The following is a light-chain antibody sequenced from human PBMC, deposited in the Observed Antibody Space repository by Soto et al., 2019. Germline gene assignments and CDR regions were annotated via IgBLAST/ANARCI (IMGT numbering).Light chain of an antibody. V-gene: IGKV1-9*01. Sequence: DIQLTQSPSFLSASVGDRVTITCRASQGISXYLAWYQQKPGTAPQLLIYAASTLQSGVPSRFSGSGSXXXFTLTISSLQPEDFATYYCQQLHSNPYTFVQGTKVEI. CDR1: QGISXY. CDR2: AAS. J-gene: IGKJ2*01. CDR3: QQLHSNPYT.